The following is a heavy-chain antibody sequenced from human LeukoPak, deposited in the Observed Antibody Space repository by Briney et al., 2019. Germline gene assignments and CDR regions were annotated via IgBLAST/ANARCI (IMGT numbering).Heavy chain of an antibody. CDR1: GFTFSSDG. D-gene: IGHD1-14*01. V-gene: IGHV3-30*03. CDR2: ISNDGNNK. Sequence: GGSLRLSCAASGFTFSSDGIHWVRQAPGKGLEWVAVISNDGNNKYYTDSVKGRFTISRDNSKNTLYLQMNSLRAEDTAVYYCARNHIIEVYNWFDPWGQGTLVTVSS. CDR3: ARNHIIEVYNWFDP. J-gene: IGHJ5*02.